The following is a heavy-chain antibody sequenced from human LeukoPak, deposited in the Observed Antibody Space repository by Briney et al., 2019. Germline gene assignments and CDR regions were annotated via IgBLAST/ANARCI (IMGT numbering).Heavy chain of an antibody. CDR2: INHSGST. V-gene: IGHV4-34*01. CDR3: AREDDLFDY. Sequence: PSETLSLTCAVYGGSLSGYYWSWIRQPPGKGLEWIGEINHSGSTNYNPSLKSRVTISVDTSKNQFSLKLSSVTAADTAVYYCAREDDLFDYWGQGTLVTVSS. J-gene: IGHJ4*02. CDR1: GGSLSGYY. D-gene: IGHD2-15*01.